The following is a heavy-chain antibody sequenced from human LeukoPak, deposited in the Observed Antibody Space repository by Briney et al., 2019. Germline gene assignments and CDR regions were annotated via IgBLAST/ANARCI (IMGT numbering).Heavy chain of an antibody. Sequence: ASVKVSCKASGYTFTSYDINWVRQATGQGLEWMGWMNPNSGNTGYAQKFQGRATMTRNTSISTAYMELSSLRSEDTAVYYCARISGWTRDDAFDIWGQGTMVTVSS. CDR3: ARISGWTRDDAFDI. CDR2: MNPNSGNT. J-gene: IGHJ3*02. V-gene: IGHV1-8*01. CDR1: GYTFTSYD. D-gene: IGHD6-19*01.